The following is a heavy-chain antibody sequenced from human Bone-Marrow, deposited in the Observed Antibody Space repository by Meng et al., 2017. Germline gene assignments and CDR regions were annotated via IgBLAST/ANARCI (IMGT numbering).Heavy chain of an antibody. D-gene: IGHD3-3*01. CDR3: ARDGRGAYDFWSGYSSLRFDP. Sequence: GGSLRLSCAASGFTFSSYWMSWVRQAPGKGREGVANIKQEGSEKYYVDSVKGRFTISRDNAKNSLYLQMNSLRAEDTAVYYCARDGRGAYDFWSGYSSLRFDPWGQGTLVTVSS. J-gene: IGHJ5*02. CDR2: IKQEGSEK. V-gene: IGHV3-7*01. CDR1: GFTFSSYW.